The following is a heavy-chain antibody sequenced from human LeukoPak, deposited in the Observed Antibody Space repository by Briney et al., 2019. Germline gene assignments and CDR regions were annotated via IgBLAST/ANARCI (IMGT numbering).Heavy chain of an antibody. Sequence: ASETLSLTCAVYGGSFSGYYWSWIRQPPGKGLEWIGEINHSGSTNYNPSLKSRVTISVDTSKNQFSLKLSSVTAADTAVYYCASHDSSGYYYFDYWGQGTLVTVSS. D-gene: IGHD3-22*01. CDR1: GGSFSGYY. CDR3: ASHDSSGYYYFDY. CDR2: INHSGST. V-gene: IGHV4-34*01. J-gene: IGHJ4*02.